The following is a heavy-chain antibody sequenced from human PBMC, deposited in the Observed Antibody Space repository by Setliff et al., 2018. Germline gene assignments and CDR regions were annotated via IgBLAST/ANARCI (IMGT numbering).Heavy chain of an antibody. D-gene: IGHD6-19*01. CDR2: ISTYNGNT. Sequence: GASVKVSCKASGYTFTSYGISWVRLAPGQGLEWMGWISTYNGNTNYAQKLQGRVTMSTDTSTNTAYMELRSLRSDDTAVYYCARDLAVAGYYGAFDIWGQGTMVTVSS. V-gene: IGHV1-18*01. CDR1: GYTFTSYG. J-gene: IGHJ3*02. CDR3: ARDLAVAGYYGAFDI.